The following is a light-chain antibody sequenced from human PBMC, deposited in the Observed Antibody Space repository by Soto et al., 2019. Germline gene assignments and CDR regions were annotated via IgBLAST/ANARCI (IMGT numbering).Light chain of an antibody. CDR1: QTISSW. CDR3: QHYNSYSEA. Sequence: DIQMTQSPSTLAASLGDRVTITCGASQTISSWLAWYQQKPGKAPKLLIYKASTLKSGVPSRFSGSGSGTEFTLTISSLQLDDFETYYCQHYNSYSEAFGQGTKVDIK. V-gene: IGKV1-5*03. J-gene: IGKJ1*01. CDR2: KAS.